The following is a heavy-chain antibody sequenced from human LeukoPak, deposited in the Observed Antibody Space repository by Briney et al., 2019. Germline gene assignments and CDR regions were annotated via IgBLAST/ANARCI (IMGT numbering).Heavy chain of an antibody. D-gene: IGHD7-27*01. J-gene: IGHJ4*02. Sequence: GASVKASCKASRYTFTSFDFNWVRQATGQGLEWMGWMKSNNGHTGYAQKFQGRVTMTRDTSISTAYMELSSLTFEDTAVYYCARGPPNWGMVGYWGQGTLVTVSS. V-gene: IGHV1-8*01. CDR3: ARGPPNWGMVGY. CDR2: MKSNNGHT. CDR1: RYTFTSFD.